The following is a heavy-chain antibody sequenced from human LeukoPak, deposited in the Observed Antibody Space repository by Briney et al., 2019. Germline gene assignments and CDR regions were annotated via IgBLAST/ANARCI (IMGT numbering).Heavy chain of an antibody. D-gene: IGHD2-15*01. Sequence: GGSLRLSCAASGFTFSNAWMSWVRQAPGKGLEWVGRIKSKTDGGTTDYAAPVKGRFTISRDDSKNTLYLQMHSLKAEDTAVYYCTRQDVSDCSGGSCSPGYWGQGTLVTVSS. CDR2: IKSKTDGGTT. V-gene: IGHV3-15*01. J-gene: IGHJ4*02. CDR1: GFTFSNAW. CDR3: TRQDVSDCSGGSCSPGY.